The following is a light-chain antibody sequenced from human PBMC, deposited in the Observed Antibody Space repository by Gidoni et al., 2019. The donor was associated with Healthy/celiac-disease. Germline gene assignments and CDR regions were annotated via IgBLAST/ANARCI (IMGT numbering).Light chain of an antibody. CDR3: QQSYSTLLT. CDR1: QSISSY. Sequence: DIQMTQSPSSLSASVGDRVTITCRASQSISSYLNLYQQKPGKAPKLLIYAASSLQSGVPSRFSGSGSGTDFTLTISSLQPEDFATYYCQQSYSTLLTFGGXTKVEIK. J-gene: IGKJ4*01. V-gene: IGKV1-39*01. CDR2: AAS.